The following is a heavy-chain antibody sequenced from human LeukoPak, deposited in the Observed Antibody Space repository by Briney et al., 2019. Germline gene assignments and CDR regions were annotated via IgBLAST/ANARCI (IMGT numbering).Heavy chain of an antibody. CDR3: ARHRLRLGELSFFDY. V-gene: IGHV4-39*01. Sequence: PSETLSLTCTVSGGSISGSSYYWGWIRQPPGKGLEWIGSIYYSGSTYYNPSLKSRVTISVDTSKNQFSLKLSSVTAADTAVYYCARHRLRLGELSFFDYWGQGTLVTVSS. D-gene: IGHD3-16*02. J-gene: IGHJ4*02. CDR1: GGSISGSSYY. CDR2: IYYSGST.